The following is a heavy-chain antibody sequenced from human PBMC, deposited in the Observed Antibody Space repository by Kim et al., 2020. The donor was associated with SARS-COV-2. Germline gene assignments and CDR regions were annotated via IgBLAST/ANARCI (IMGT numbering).Heavy chain of an antibody. CDR3: ARPPIAVVLSPGDGMDV. Sequence: SETLSLTCTVSGGSISSSSYYWGWIRPPPGKGLVWIGSIYYSGSTYYNPSIKRRVTISVDTSKNQFSLKLSPVTAADTAVYYCARPPIAVVLSPGDGMDVWGQGTTVTVSS. V-gene: IGHV4-39*01. CDR2: IYYSGST. CDR1: GGSISSSSYY. J-gene: IGHJ6*02. D-gene: IGHD6-19*01.